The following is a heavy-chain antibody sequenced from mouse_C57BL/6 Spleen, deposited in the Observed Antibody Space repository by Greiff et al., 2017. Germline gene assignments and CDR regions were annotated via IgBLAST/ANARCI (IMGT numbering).Heavy chain of an antibody. V-gene: IGHV1-82*01. D-gene: IGHD3-2*02. CDR1: GYAFSSSW. CDR2: ISPGDGDT. Sequence: QVQLQQSGPELVKPGASVKISCKASGYAFSSSWMNWVKQRPGKGLEWIGRISPGDGDTNYNGKFKGKATLTADKSSSTAYMQLSSLTSEDSAVYFCARWAAQATDDYWGQGTTLTVSS. J-gene: IGHJ2*01. CDR3: ARWAAQATDDY.